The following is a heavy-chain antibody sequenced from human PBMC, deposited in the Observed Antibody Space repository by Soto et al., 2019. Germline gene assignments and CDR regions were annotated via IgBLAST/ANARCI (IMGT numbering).Heavy chain of an antibody. V-gene: IGHV3-7*04. CDR3: ARAITTSGSA. CDR1: GFTFSNSW. CDR2: AHGTEK. J-gene: IGHJ5*02. Sequence: GGSLRLSCAASGFTFSNSWMYWVRQAPGKGLEWVANAHGTEKYYVDSVKGRFTISRDNAKNSLFLQMNSLRVEDTAVYYCARAITTSGSAWGQGTLVTVSS. D-gene: IGHD6-13*01.